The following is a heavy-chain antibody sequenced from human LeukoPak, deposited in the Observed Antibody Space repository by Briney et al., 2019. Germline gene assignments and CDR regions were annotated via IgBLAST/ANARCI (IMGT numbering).Heavy chain of an antibody. J-gene: IGHJ4*02. V-gene: IGHV3-74*01. D-gene: IGHD6-13*01. CDR2: ITSDGSGT. CDR3: ARDSIAATGDFDC. Sequence: GGSLRLSCAASGFTFSSYWMHWVRQVPGEGLVWVSLITSDGSGTTYADSVKGRFTISRDNAKNTLYLQMSSLRAEDTAVYYCARDSIAATGDFDCWGQGTLVTVSS. CDR1: GFTFSSYW.